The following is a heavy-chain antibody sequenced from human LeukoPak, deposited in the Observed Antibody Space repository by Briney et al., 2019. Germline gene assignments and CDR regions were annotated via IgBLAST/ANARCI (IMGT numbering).Heavy chain of an antibody. CDR3: ARERAYVDTAMESAFDI. V-gene: IGHV4-39*07. J-gene: IGHJ3*02. CDR2: IYYSGST. Sequence: SETLSLTCTVSGGSISSSSYYWGWIRQPPGKGLEWIGSIYYSGSTYYNPSLKSRVTISVDTSKNQFSLKLSSVTAADTAVYYCARERAYVDTAMESAFDIWGQGTMVTVSS. D-gene: IGHD5-18*01. CDR1: GGSISSSSYY.